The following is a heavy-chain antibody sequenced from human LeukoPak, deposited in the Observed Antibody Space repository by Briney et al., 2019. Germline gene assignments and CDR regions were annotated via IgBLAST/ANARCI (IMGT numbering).Heavy chain of an antibody. J-gene: IGHJ3*02. CDR3: ASSGWVDAFDI. CDR1: GSPFPAYY. Sequence: ASVKVSSKASGSPFPAYYMHWVRQAPGQGLGWMGWINPNSGGTNYAQKFQGRVTMTRDTSISTDYMELSRLRSDDTAVYYCASSGWVDAFDIWGQGTMVTISS. V-gene: IGHV1-2*02. CDR2: INPNSGGT. D-gene: IGHD6-19*01.